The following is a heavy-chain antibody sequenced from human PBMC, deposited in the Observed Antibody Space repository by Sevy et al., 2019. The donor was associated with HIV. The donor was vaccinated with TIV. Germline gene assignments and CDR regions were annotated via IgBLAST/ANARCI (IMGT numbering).Heavy chain of an antibody. J-gene: IGHJ6*02. CDR3: ARIETTVTSYYYYGMDV. V-gene: IGHV3-30*04. CDR1: GFTFSSYA. Sequence: GGSLRLSCAASGFTFSSYAMHWVRQAPGKGLEWVAVISYDGSNKYYANSVKGRFTISRDNSKNTLYLQMNSLRAEDTAEYYCARIETTVTSYYYYGMDVWGQGTTVTVSS. D-gene: IGHD4-17*01. CDR2: ISYDGSNK.